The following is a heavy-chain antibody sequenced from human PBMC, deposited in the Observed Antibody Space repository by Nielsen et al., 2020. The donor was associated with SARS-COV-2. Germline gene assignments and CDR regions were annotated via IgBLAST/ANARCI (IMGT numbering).Heavy chain of an antibody. Sequence: WVRQAPGQGLEWMGWMNPNSGNTGYAQKFQGRVTMTRYTSISTAYMELSSLRSEDTAVYYCARGLGYCSGGSCYGWFDPWGQGTLVTVSS. J-gene: IGHJ5*02. CDR2: MNPNSGNT. CDR3: ARGLGYCSGGSCYGWFDP. D-gene: IGHD2-15*01. V-gene: IGHV1-8*01.